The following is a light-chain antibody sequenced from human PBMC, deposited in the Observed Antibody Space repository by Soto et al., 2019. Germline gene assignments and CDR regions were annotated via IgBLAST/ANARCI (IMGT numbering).Light chain of an antibody. CDR1: QSVSSSY. CDR3: QQYGSSLYT. Sequence: EIVLTQSPGTLSLSPGDRATLSCRASQSVSSSYLAWYQQKPGQAPRLLIYGASSRATGIPDRFSGSGSGTDFTLTISRLETEDFAVYYCQQYGSSLYTFGQGTTLEIK. CDR2: GAS. J-gene: IGKJ2*01. V-gene: IGKV3-20*01.